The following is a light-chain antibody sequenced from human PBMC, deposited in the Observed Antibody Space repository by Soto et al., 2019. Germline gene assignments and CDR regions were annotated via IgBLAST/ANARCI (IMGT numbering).Light chain of an antibody. CDR2: LGS. CDR3: MQTRQTPNT. J-gene: IGKJ2*01. CDR1: QSLLHSNGYNY. Sequence: IVMTQSPLSLPVTPGEPASISCRPSQSLLHSNGYNYLNWYLQKPGQPPQLLIYLGSNRASGVPDRFSGNISGTDFTLKISRVETEDVGVYYCMQTRQTPNTFGLGTKLEIK. V-gene: IGKV2-28*01.